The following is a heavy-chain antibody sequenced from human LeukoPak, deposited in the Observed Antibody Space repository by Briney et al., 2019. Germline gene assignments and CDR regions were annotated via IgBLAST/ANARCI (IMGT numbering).Heavy chain of an antibody. Sequence: PSETLSLTCTVSGGSISSTSYYWGWIRQPPGKGLEWIGSIYYSWDTYYNPSLKSRVTISVDTSKNQFSLKLSSVTAADTAVYYCASSGYDFLGFDYWGQGTLVTVSS. CDR1: GGSISSTSYY. V-gene: IGHV4-39*07. CDR3: ASSGYDFLGFDY. J-gene: IGHJ4*02. D-gene: IGHD5-12*01. CDR2: IYYSWDT.